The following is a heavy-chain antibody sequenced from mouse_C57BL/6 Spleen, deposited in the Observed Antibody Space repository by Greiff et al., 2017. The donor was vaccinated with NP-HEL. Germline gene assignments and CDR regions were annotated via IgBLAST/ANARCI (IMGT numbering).Heavy chain of an antibody. D-gene: IGHD2-4*01. Sequence: DVMLVESGGGLVKPGGSLKLSCAASGFTFSSYAMSWVRQTPEKRLEWVATISDGGSYTYYPDNVKGRFTISRDNAKNNLYLQMSHLKSEDTAMYYCARDQGGYDYGSMDYWGQGTSVTVSS. V-gene: IGHV5-4*01. CDR1: GFTFSSYA. CDR2: ISDGGSYT. J-gene: IGHJ4*01. CDR3: ARDQGGYDYGSMDY.